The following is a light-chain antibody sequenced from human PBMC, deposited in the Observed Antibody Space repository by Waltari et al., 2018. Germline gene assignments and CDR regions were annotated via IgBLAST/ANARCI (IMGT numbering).Light chain of an antibody. CDR2: GAS. V-gene: IGKV3-15*01. J-gene: IGKJ3*01. CDR3: QQYNNWLLFT. CDR1: QSVSSN. Sequence: EIVMTQSPATPSLSPGERATLPCRASQSVSSNLAWYQQNPGQAPRLLIYGASTRATGIPARVSGSGSGTEFTLTISSLQSEDFAVYYCQQYNNWLLFTFGPGTKVDIK.